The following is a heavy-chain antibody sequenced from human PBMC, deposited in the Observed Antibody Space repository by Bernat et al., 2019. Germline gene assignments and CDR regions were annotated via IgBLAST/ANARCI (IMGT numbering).Heavy chain of an antibody. CDR2: IWYDGSNK. V-gene: IGHV3-33*01. CDR3: ARDGYYDFWSGYTYYFDY. J-gene: IGHJ4*02. D-gene: IGHD3-3*01. CDR1: GFTFSSYG. Sequence: QVQLVESGGGVVQPGRSLRLSCAASGFTFSSYGMHWVRQAPGKGLAWVAVIWYDGSNKYYADSVKGRLTISRDNSTNTLYLQMNSLRAEDTAVYYCARDGYYDFWSGYTYYFDYWGQGTLVTVSS.